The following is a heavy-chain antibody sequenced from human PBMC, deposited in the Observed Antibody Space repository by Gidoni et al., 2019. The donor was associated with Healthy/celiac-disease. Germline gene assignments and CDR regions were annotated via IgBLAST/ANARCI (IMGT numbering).Heavy chain of an antibody. D-gene: IGHD5-12*01. CDR3: AKTGEVATIRPDFDY. CDR1: GFTCSSYA. CDR2: ISGSGGST. Sequence: VQPGGSLRLSCAASGFTCSSYAMSWVRQAPGKGLEWVSAISGSGGSTDYADSVKGRFTISRDNSKNTLYLQMNSLRAEDTAVYYCAKTGEVATIRPDFDYWGQGTLVTVSS. V-gene: IGHV3-23*01. J-gene: IGHJ4*02.